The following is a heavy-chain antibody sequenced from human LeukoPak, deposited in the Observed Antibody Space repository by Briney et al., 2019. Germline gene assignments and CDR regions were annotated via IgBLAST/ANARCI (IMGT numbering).Heavy chain of an antibody. Sequence: SVKVSCKASGYTFTSYGISWVRQAPGQGLEWMGGIIPIFGTANYAQKFQGRVTITADESTSTAYMELSSLRSEDTAVYYCARAGAGIAVAGYYFDYWGQGTLVTVSS. CDR1: GYTFTSYG. CDR2: IIPIFGTA. J-gene: IGHJ4*02. V-gene: IGHV1-69*13. CDR3: ARAGAGIAVAGYYFDY. D-gene: IGHD6-19*01.